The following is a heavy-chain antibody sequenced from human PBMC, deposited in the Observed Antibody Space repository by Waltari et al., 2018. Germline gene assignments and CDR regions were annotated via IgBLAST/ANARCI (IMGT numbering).Heavy chain of an antibody. J-gene: IGHJ4*02. Sequence: EVQLVESGGGLVQPGGSLRLSCAASGFTFSSYWMSWVRQAPGKGREWVANIKQDGSEKYYVDSVKGRFTISRDNAKNSLYLQMNSLRAEDTAVYYCASEGPGIAAADLDYWGQGTLVTVSS. CDR2: IKQDGSEK. D-gene: IGHD6-13*01. CDR1: GFTFSSYW. CDR3: ASEGPGIAAADLDY. V-gene: IGHV3-7*04.